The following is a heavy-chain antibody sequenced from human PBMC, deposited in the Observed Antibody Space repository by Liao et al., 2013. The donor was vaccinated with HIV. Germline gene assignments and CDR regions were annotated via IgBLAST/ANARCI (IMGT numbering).Heavy chain of an antibody. CDR3: ARLGVRIVLGLADY. J-gene: IGHJ4*02. CDR1: GGSISRTSYF. Sequence: QVQLQESGPGLVKPSQTLSLTCTVSGGSISRTSYFWNWIRQPAGKGLEWVGRISATGTTNYNPSLKSRVTMSVDTSKNQFSLKLTSVTAADTAVYYCARLGVRIVLGLADYWGQGTLVTVSA. CDR2: ISATGTT. V-gene: IGHV4-61*02. D-gene: IGHD3-16*01.